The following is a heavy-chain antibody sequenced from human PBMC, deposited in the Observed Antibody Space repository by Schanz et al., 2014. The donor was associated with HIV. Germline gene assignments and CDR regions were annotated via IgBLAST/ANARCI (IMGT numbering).Heavy chain of an antibody. V-gene: IGHV3-33*06. D-gene: IGHD3-10*01. CDR2: IWYDGGYK. Sequence: QVRLVQSGGGVVQPGRSLRLSCAASGFTFSSFGMHWVRQAPGKGLEWVAVIWYDGGYKSYADSVTGRFTISRDNSKNTLYLQMNSLRAEDTAIYYCAKENPINYYSHGGPIDIWGQGTMLTVSS. CDR1: GFTFSSFG. J-gene: IGHJ3*02. CDR3: AKENPINYYSHGGPIDI.